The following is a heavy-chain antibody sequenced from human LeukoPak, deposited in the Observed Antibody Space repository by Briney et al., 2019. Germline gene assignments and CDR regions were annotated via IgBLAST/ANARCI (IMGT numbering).Heavy chain of an antibody. Sequence: GASVKVSCKASGYTFTSYGISWVRQAPGQGLEWMGWISAYNGNTNYAQKLQGRVTMTTDTSTSTAYMELRSLRSEDTAVYYCARVSYCSGGSCYSLTYWGQGTLVTVSS. V-gene: IGHV1-18*01. CDR2: ISAYNGNT. CDR3: ARVSYCSGGSCYSLTY. CDR1: GYTFTSYG. D-gene: IGHD2-15*01. J-gene: IGHJ4*02.